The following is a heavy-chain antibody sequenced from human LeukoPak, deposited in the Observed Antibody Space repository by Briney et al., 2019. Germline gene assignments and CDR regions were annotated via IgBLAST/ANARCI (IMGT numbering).Heavy chain of an antibody. CDR3: AKRGVVIRVILVGFHKEANYFDS. Sequence: GSLRLSCAASGFTFSSYAMSWVRQAPGKGLEWVSAISGSGGSTYYADSVKGRFTISRDSPKNALYLQMNSLRAEDTAVYFCAKRGVVIRVILVGFHKEANYFDSWGQGALVTVSS. J-gene: IGHJ4*02. D-gene: IGHD3-22*01. CDR2: ISGSGGST. CDR1: GFTFSSYA. V-gene: IGHV3-23*01.